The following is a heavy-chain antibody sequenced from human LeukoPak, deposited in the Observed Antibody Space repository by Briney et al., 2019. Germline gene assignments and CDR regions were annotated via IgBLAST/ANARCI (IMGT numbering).Heavy chain of an antibody. CDR1: GGTFTIYA. V-gene: IGHV1-69*04. CDR3: ARDSGSYQFDY. J-gene: IGHJ4*02. D-gene: IGHD1-26*01. CDR2: IIPILGIA. Sequence: ASVNVSCTASGGTFTIYAISWVRQAPGQGLEWMGRIIPILGIANYAQKFQGRVTITADKSTSTAYMELSSLRSEDTAVYYCARDSGSYQFDYWGQGTLVTVSS.